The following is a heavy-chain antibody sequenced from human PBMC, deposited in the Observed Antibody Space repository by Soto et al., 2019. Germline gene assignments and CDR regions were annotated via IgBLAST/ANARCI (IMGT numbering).Heavy chain of an antibody. V-gene: IGHV1-2*04. J-gene: IGHJ6*02. CDR3: ARDQGVAVAGRTNYGMDV. D-gene: IGHD6-19*01. Sequence: ASVKVSCKASGYTFTGYYRHWVRQAPGQGLEWMGWINPNSGGTNYAQKFQGWVTMTRDTSISTAYMELSRLRSDDTAVYYCARDQGVAVAGRTNYGMDVWGQGTTVTVSS. CDR1: GYTFTGYY. CDR2: INPNSGGT.